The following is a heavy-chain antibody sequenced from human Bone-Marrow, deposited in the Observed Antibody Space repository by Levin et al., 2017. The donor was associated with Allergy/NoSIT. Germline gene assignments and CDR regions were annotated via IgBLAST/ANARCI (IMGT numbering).Heavy chain of an antibody. V-gene: IGHV3-73*01. Sequence: PGGSLRLSCAASGFTFSGSAMHWVRQASGKGLEWVGRIRSKANSYATAYAASVKGRFTISRDDSKNTAYLQMNSLKTEDTAVYYCLGAPGTAMVPDHWGQGTLVTVSS. D-gene: IGHD5-18*01. CDR2: IRSKANSYAT. J-gene: IGHJ4*02. CDR1: GFTFSGSA. CDR3: LGAPGTAMVPDH.